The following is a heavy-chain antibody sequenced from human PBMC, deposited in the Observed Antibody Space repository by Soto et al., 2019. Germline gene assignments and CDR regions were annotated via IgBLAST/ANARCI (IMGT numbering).Heavy chain of an antibody. V-gene: IGHV4-39*01. CDR2: IYYSGST. D-gene: IGHD2-15*01. Sequence: QLQLQESGPGLVKPSETLSLTCTVSGGSISSSSYYWGWIRQPPGKGLEWIGSIYYSGSTYYNPSLKSRVTISVDTSKNPFSLKLSSVTAADTAVYYCARRGRDCSGGSCYYYYYYMDVWGKGTTVTVSS. CDR3: ARRGRDCSGGSCYYYYYYMDV. CDR1: GGSISSSSYY. J-gene: IGHJ6*03.